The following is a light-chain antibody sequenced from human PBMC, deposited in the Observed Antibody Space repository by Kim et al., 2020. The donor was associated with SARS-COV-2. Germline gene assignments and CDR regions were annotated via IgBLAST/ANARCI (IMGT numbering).Light chain of an antibody. Sequence: EIVMTQSPATLSVSPGERATLSCRASQSVSSKLAWYQQKPGQAPRLLMYGASTRATGTPARFSGSGSGTEFTLTISSLQSEDSAVYFCQQYSNWPPWTFGQGTKVGIK. CDR3: QQYSNWPPWT. CDR2: GAS. J-gene: IGKJ1*01. CDR1: QSVSSK. V-gene: IGKV3-15*01.